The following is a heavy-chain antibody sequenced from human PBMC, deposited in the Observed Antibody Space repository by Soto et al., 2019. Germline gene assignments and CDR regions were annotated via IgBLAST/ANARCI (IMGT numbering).Heavy chain of an antibody. J-gene: IGHJ6*02. CDR3: AREEYCGGDCPIYYGMDV. V-gene: IGHV3-21*01. CDR2: ISSSSSYI. D-gene: IGHD2-21*02. Sequence: GGSLRLSCAASGFTFSSYSMNWVRQAPGKGLEWVSSISSSSSYIYYADSVKGRFTISRDNAKNSLYLQMNSLRAEDTAVYYCAREEYCGGDCPIYYGMDVWGQGTTVTVSS. CDR1: GFTFSSYS.